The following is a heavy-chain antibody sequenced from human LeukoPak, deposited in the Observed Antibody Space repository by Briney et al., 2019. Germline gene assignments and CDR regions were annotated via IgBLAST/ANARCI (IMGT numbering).Heavy chain of an antibody. CDR1: GFSFSSYG. J-gene: IGHJ4*02. CDR2: IRSDGSNK. CDR3: ARILDSAWGELGY. D-gene: IGHD6-19*01. V-gene: IGHV3-30*02. Sequence: GGSLRLSCAGSGFSFSSYGMHWVRQAPGKGLEWVAFIRSDGSNKYYADSVKGRFTISRDNSKNTLYLQMNSLRAEDTAVYYCARILDSAWGELGYWGQGPLVTVSS.